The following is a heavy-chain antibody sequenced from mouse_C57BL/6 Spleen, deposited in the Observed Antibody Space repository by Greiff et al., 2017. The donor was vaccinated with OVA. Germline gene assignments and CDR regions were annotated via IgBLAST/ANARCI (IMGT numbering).Heavy chain of an antibody. CDR1: GFNIKDYY. D-gene: IGHD2-5*01. CDR3: TTSPHSNYYAMDY. V-gene: IGHV14-1*01. J-gene: IGHJ4*01. Sequence: VQLQQSGAELVRPGASVKLSCTASGFNIKDYYMHWVKQRPEQGLEWIGRIDPEDGDTEYAPKFQGKATMTADTSSNTAYLQLSSLPSEDTAVYYVTTSPHSNYYAMDYWGQGTSVPVSS. CDR2: IDPEDGDT.